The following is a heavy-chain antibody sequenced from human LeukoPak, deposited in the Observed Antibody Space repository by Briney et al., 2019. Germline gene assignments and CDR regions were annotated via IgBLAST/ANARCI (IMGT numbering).Heavy chain of an antibody. CDR2: INPNSGGT. J-gene: IGHJ4*02. CDR1: GYTFTGYY. V-gene: IGHV1-2*02. CDR3: ARVQAMIVVASYCFDY. D-gene: IGHD3-22*01. Sequence: ASVKVSCKASGYTFTGYYMHWVRQAPGQGLEWMGWINPNSGGTNYAQKFQGRVTMTRDTSISTAYMELSRLRSDDTAVYYCARVQAMIVVASYCFDYWGQGTLVTVSS.